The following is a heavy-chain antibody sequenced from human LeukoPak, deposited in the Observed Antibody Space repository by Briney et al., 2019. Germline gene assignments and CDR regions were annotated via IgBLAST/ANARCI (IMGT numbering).Heavy chain of an antibody. CDR1: GGSFSGSY. Sequence: PSETLSLTCAVYGGSFSGSYWGWIRQPPGKGLEWIGEINHSGSTNYNPSLKSRVTISVDTSKNQFSLKLSSVTAADTAVYYCARRGPDYGDYGINFDYWGQGTLVTVSS. CDR2: INHSGST. J-gene: IGHJ4*02. D-gene: IGHD4-17*01. V-gene: IGHV4-34*01. CDR3: ARRGPDYGDYGINFDY.